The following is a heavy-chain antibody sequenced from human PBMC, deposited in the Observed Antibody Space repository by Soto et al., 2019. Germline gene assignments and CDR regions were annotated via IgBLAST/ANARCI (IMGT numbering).Heavy chain of an antibody. CDR2: IYPGDSDT. Sequence: GESLKISCKGSGYRFTSYWIGWVRQMPGKGLEWMGIIYPGDSDTRYSPSFQGQVTISADKSISTAYLQWSSLKASDTAMYYCASTTDMEDYYYGMDVWGQGTTVTVSS. CDR3: ASTTDMEDYYYGMDV. CDR1: GYRFTSYW. D-gene: IGHD3-9*01. V-gene: IGHV5-51*01. J-gene: IGHJ6*02.